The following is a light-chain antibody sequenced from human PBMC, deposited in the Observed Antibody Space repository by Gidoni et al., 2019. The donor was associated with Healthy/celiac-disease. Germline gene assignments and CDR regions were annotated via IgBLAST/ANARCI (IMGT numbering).Light chain of an antibody. CDR2: GAS. V-gene: IGKV3-20*01. J-gene: IGKJ4*01. Sequence: EIVLTQSPGTLSLSPGERATLSCRASQSVSSSYLAGYQQKPGQAPRLLIYGASSRATGIPDRFSGSGSGTDFTLTISRLEPEDFAVYYCQQYGSSPLTFXGXTKVEIK. CDR1: QSVSSSY. CDR3: QQYGSSPLT.